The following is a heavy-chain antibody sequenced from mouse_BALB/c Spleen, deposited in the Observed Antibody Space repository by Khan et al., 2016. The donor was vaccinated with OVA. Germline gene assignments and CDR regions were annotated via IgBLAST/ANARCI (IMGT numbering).Heavy chain of an antibody. CDR1: GFSLTTYG. V-gene: IGHV2-4-1*01. CDR3: ARNSYMYDFTY. CDR2: IWSGGNT. Sequence: QVQLKQSGPGLVQPSQSLSITCTVSGFSLTTYGVHWFRQSPGKGLEWLGLIWSGGNTDYNAAFISRLSIRKANSKSQVFFKMNSLQADDTAIYXCARNSYMYDFTYGGQGTLVTVAA. J-gene: IGHJ3*01. D-gene: IGHD2-14*01.